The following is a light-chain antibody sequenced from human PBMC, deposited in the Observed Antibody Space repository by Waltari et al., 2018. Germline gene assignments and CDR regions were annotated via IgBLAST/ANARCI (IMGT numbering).Light chain of an antibody. V-gene: IGKV3-11*01. CDR3: QQRSNWPIT. Sequence: EIVLTQSPGTLSLSPGERATLSCRASQSVSNHLAWYQQKPGQAPRLLIHDASNRATGIPARFSGSGSGTDFTLTISILEPEDFAIYYCQQRSNWPITFGQGTRLEIK. CDR2: DAS. CDR1: QSVSNH. J-gene: IGKJ5*01.